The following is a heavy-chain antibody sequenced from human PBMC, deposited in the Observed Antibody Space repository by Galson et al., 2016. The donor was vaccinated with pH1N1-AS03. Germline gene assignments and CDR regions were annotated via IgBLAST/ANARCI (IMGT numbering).Heavy chain of an antibody. J-gene: IGHJ6*02. CDR1: GYIFTGFY. CDR2: IDPNSGVT. Sequence: SVKVSCKASGYIFTGFYVHWVRQAPGQGLEWMGWIDPNSGVTNYAQKFQAWVTMTRDTSSTTAYMEVSGLKSDDTAVYYCARDPRGPCTSTTCATAYYFGMDVWGQG. CDR3: ARDPRGPCTSTTCATAYYFGMDV. V-gene: IGHV1-2*04. D-gene: IGHD2/OR15-2a*01.